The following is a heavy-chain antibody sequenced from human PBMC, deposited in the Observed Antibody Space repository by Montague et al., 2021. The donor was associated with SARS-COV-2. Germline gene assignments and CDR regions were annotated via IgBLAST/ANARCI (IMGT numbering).Heavy chain of an antibody. J-gene: IGHJ6*02. D-gene: IGHD6-19*01. CDR1: GFTFSSYE. CDR2: ISSSGSTI. CDR3: ARDMEQWLAAGWFFGMDV. V-gene: IGHV3-48*03. Sequence: SLRLSCAASGFTFSSYEMNWVRQAPGKGLEWVSYISSSGSTIYYADSVKGRYTISRDNTKKSLYLQMSSLRVEDTAVYYCARDMEQWLAAGWFFGMDVWGQGTTVTVSS.